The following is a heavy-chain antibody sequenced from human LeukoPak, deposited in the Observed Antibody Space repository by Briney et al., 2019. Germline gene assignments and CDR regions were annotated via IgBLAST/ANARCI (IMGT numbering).Heavy chain of an antibody. CDR2: IYYSGST. D-gene: IGHD6-19*01. CDR1: GGSITNY. V-gene: IGHV4-59*08. J-gene: IGHJ4*02. Sequence: SETLSLTCTVSGGSITNYWSWIRQPPGRGLEWIGYIYYSGSTNYSPSLKSRVTISVDTSKNQFSLSLSSVTAADTAVYYCARATSYTGHLGWWGQGTLVTVSS. CDR3: ARATSYTGHLGW.